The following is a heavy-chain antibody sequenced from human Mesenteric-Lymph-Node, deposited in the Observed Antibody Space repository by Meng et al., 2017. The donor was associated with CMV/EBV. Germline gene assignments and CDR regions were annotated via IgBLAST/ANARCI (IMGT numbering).Heavy chain of an antibody. V-gene: IGHV1-2*02. Sequence: ASVKVSCKASGYTFTAYYMYWVRQAPGQGLEWMGWINPNSGGTNYAQSFQGRVTMTRDTSISTAYMELTRLRSDDTAVYYCARDAYYGSNYYYGMDVWGQGTTVTVSS. CDR3: ARDAYYGSNYYYGMDV. D-gene: IGHD3-10*01. J-gene: IGHJ6*02. CDR2: INPNSGGT. CDR1: GYTFTAYY.